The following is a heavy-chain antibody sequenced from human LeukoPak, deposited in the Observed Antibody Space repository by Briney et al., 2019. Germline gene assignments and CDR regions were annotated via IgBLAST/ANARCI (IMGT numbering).Heavy chain of an antibody. V-gene: IGHV3-30*18. Sequence: SGGSLRLSCAASGFTFTSYAMNWVRQAPGKGLEWVAVLSNDGRNQYYADSVKGRFSISRDNSKNTLYLQMNSLRAEDTAVYYCAKDLTTLTLSMDVWGQGTTVTVSS. D-gene: IGHD4-17*01. CDR2: LSNDGRNQ. CDR1: GFTFTSYA. CDR3: AKDLTTLTLSMDV. J-gene: IGHJ6*02.